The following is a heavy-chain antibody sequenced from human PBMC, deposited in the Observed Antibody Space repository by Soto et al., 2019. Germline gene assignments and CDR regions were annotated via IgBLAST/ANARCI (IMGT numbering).Heavy chain of an antibody. CDR3: ARGGVTYYDFWSGYYDGVSTAFDI. V-gene: IGHV1-2*04. CDR2: INPNSGGT. CDR1: GYTFTGYY. J-gene: IGHJ3*02. Sequence: QVQLVQSGAEVKKPGASVKVSCKASGYTFTGYYMHWVRQAPGQGLEWMGWINPNSGGTNYAQKFQGWVNMTRDTSISTAYMELSRLRSDDTAVYYCARGGVTYYDFWSGYYDGVSTAFDIWGQGTMVTVSS. D-gene: IGHD3-3*01.